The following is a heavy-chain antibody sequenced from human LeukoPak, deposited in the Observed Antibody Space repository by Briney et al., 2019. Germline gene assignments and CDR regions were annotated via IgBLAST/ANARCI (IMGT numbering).Heavy chain of an antibody. CDR3: ARPLTTSYDAFDI. Sequence: HGESLKISCRVSGYSFSFYWIAWVRQMPGKGLQWMGIIYPDDSDTRYSPSFQGQVTISADKSISTAYLQWSSLKASDTAMYYCARPLTTSYDAFDIWGQGTMVTVSS. V-gene: IGHV5-51*01. CDR1: GYSFSFYW. J-gene: IGHJ3*02. CDR2: IYPDDSDT. D-gene: IGHD2/OR15-2a*01.